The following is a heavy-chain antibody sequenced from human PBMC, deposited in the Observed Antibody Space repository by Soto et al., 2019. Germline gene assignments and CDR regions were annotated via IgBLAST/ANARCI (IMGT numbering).Heavy chain of an antibody. CDR1: GYTLTSYG. Sequence: QVQLVQSGAGVKKPGASVKVSCKASGYTLTSYGISWVRQAPGQGLEWMGWISAYNGNTNHAQKLQSRVTMTTDTSTSTASMELRSLRSDDTAVYYCAGGSVATQGPPELWGRGTLVTVS. CDR2: ISAYNGNT. D-gene: IGHD5-12*01. CDR3: AGGSVATQGPPEL. V-gene: IGHV1-18*04. J-gene: IGHJ2*01.